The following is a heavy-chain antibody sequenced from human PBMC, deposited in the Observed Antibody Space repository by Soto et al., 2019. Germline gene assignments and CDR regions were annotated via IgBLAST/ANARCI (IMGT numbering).Heavy chain of an antibody. CDR1: GGTFSSYA. V-gene: IGHV1-69*05. J-gene: IGHJ2*01. CDR2: INPSFGTT. Sequence: AASVKVSCKASGGTFSSYAISWVRQAPGQGLEWMGWINPSFGTTNYAQKFQGRVTITRDTSASTAYMELSSLRSEDTAVYYCARVRNGRYFDLWGRGTLVTVSS. D-gene: IGHD2-8*01. CDR3: ARVRNGRYFDL.